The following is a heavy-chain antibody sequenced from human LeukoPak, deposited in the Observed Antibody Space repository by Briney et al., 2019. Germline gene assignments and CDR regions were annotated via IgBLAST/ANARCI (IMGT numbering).Heavy chain of an antibody. J-gene: IGHJ4*02. V-gene: IGHV4-30-4*01. CDR2: IYYSGST. CDR1: GGSFSGYY. CDR3: ARTDIVAPRFDY. D-gene: IGHD5-12*01. Sequence: PSETLSLTCAVYGGSFSGYYWSWIRQPPGKGLEWIGYIYYSGSTYYNPSLKSRVTISVDTSKNQFSLKLSSVTAADTAVYYCARTDIVAPRFDYWGQGTLVTVSS.